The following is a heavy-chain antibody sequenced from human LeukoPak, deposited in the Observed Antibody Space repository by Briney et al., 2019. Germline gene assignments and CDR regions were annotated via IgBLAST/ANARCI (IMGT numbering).Heavy chain of an antibody. V-gene: IGHV3-7*01. D-gene: IGHD3-22*01. CDR2: IKQDGSEK. Sequence: PGGSLRLSCAASGFTFSSYWMSWVRQAPVKELEWVANIKQDGSEKYYVDSVKGRFTISRDNAKNSLYLQMNSLRAEDTAVYYCARASYDSSGYYLEVRNYFDYWGQGTLVTVSS. CDR3: ARASYDSSGYYLEVRNYFDY. J-gene: IGHJ4*02. CDR1: GFTFSSYW.